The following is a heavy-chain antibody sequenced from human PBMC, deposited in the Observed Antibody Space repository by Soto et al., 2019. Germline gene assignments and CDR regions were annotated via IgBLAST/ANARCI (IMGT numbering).Heavy chain of an antibody. CDR1: GFTFSNYD. CDR2: IGFAGDT. CDR3: ARGIWFGELLPRRYFDS. J-gene: IGHJ4*02. V-gene: IGHV3-13*01. Sequence: EVQLVESGGGLVQPGGSLRLSCAASGFTFSNYDMHWVRQTTGKGLAWVSGIGFAGDTYYPGSEKGRFTVSRENAKNSLYLQMDSLRAEDTAVYYCARGIWFGELLPRRYFDSWGQGTLVTVSS. D-gene: IGHD3-10*01.